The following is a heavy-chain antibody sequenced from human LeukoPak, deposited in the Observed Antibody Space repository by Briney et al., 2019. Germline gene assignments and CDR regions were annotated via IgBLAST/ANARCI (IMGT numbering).Heavy chain of an antibody. V-gene: IGHV1-3*01. Sequence: ASVKVSCKASGYTFTSYAMHWVRQAPGQRPEWMGWINAGNGNTKYSQKLQGRVTITRDTSASTAYMELSSLRSEDTAVYYCARDKVAGTMDYWGQGTLVTVSS. CDR2: INAGNGNT. D-gene: IGHD6-19*01. J-gene: IGHJ4*02. CDR3: ARDKVAGTMDY. CDR1: GYTFTSYA.